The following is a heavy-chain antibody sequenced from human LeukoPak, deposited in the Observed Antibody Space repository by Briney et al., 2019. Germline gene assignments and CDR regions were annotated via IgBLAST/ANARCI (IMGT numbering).Heavy chain of an antibody. J-gene: IGHJ4*02. CDR2: ISGSGGST. V-gene: IGHV3-23*01. D-gene: IGHD2-21*02. Sequence: GGSLRLSCAASGFTFSSYAMSWVRQAPGKGLEWVSAISGSGGSTYYADSVKGRFTISRDNSKNTLYLQMNSLRAEDTAVYYRAKDLNAYCGGDCYLTDYWGQGTLVTVSS. CDR1: GFTFSSYA. CDR3: AKDLNAYCGGDCYLTDY.